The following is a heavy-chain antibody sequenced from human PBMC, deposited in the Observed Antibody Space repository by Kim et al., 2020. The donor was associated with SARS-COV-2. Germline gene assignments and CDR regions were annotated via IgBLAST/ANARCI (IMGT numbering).Heavy chain of an antibody. J-gene: IGHJ4*02. V-gene: IGHV3-43*01. D-gene: IGHD3-22*01. CDR3: ALYDSSGYPALDY. Sequence: YADSVKGRFTISRDNSKNSLYLQMNSLRTEDTALYYCALYDSSGYPALDYWGQGTLVTVSS.